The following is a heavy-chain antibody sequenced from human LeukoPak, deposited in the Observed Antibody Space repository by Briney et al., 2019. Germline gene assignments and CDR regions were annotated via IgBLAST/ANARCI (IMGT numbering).Heavy chain of an antibody. V-gene: IGHV1-8*01. J-gene: IGHJ5*02. CDR3: ARGGYCSGGSCYRNRFDP. D-gene: IGHD2-15*01. CDR2: MNPNRGNT. Sequence: ASVKVSCKASGYTFTSYDINWVRQGTGQGLEWMGWMNPNRGNTGYAQKFQGRVTMTRNTSISTAYMELRSLRSEDTAVYYCARGGYCSGGSCYRNRFDPWGQGTLVTVSS. CDR1: GYTFTSYD.